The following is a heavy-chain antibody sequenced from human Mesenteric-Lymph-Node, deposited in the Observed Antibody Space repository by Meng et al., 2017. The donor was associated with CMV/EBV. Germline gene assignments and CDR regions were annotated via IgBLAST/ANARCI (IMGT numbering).Heavy chain of an antibody. D-gene: IGHD3-3*01. J-gene: IGHJ6*02. CDR1: GFTFSSYD. CDR2: IGTAGDT. Sequence: GESLKISCAASGFTFSSYDMHWVRQATGKGLEWVSAIGTAGDTYYPGSVKGRFTISRENAKNSLYLQMNSLRAGDTAVYYCARERYDFWSGEMDVWGQGTTVTVSS. V-gene: IGHV3-13*01. CDR3: ARERYDFWSGEMDV.